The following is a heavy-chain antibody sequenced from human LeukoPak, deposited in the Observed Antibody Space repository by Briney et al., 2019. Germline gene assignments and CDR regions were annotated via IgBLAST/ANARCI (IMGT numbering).Heavy chain of an antibody. Sequence: PSETLSLTCAVYGGSFSGYYWSWIRQPPGKGLEWIGEINHSGSTNYNPSLKSRVTISVDTSKNQFSLKLSSVTAADTAVYYCARGGELVVPRNYFDYWGQGTLVTVSS. D-gene: IGHD1-26*01. V-gene: IGHV4-34*01. J-gene: IGHJ4*02. CDR1: GGSFSGYY. CDR2: INHSGST. CDR3: ARGGELVVPRNYFDY.